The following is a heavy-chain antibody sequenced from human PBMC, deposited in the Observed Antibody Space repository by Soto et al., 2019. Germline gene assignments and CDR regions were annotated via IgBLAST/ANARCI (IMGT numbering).Heavy chain of an antibody. Sequence: EVQLVESGGGLVKPGGSLRLSCAASGFTFSSYSMNWVRQAPGKGLEWVSSISSSSSYIYYADSVKGRFTISRDNAKNSLYLQMNSLRAEDTAVYYCARDRWSSTSCYAYYYYGMDVWGQGTTVTVSS. V-gene: IGHV3-21*01. J-gene: IGHJ6*02. D-gene: IGHD2-2*01. CDR1: GFTFSSYS. CDR2: ISSSSSYI. CDR3: ARDRWSSTSCYAYYYYGMDV.